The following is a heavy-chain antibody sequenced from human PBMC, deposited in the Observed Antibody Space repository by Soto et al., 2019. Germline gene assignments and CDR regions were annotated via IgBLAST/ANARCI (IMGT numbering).Heavy chain of an antibody. CDR2: IYYSGST. Sequence: SETLSLTCTVSGGSISSGDYYWSWIRQPPGKGLEWIGYIYYSGSTYYNPSLKSRVTISVDTSKNQFSLKLSSVTAADTAVYYCARARSALRYFDSLLSGPYYFDYWGQGPPAT. V-gene: IGHV4-30-4*01. D-gene: IGHD3-9*01. CDR3: ARARSALRYFDSLLSGPYYFDY. CDR1: GGSISSGDYY. J-gene: IGHJ4*02.